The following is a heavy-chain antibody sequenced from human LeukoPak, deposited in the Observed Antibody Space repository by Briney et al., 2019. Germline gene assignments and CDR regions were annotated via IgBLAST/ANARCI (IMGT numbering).Heavy chain of an antibody. J-gene: IGHJ4*02. D-gene: IGHD5-24*01. Sequence: GGSRRLSCAASGFTFSSYAMSWVRQAPGKGLEWVSAISGSGGSTHYADSVKGRFTISRDNSKNTLYLQMNSLRAEDTAVYYCAKAGDRYRPAEYFDYWGQGTLVTVSS. V-gene: IGHV3-23*01. CDR1: GFTFSSYA. CDR3: AKAGDRYRPAEYFDY. CDR2: ISGSGGST.